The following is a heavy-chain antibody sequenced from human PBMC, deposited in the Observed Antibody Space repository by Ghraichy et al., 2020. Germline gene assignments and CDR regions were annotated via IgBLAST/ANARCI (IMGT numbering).Heavy chain of an antibody. CDR2: ISSNGGST. CDR1: GFTFSSYA. V-gene: IGHV3-64D*06. Sequence: GGSLRLSCSASGFTFSSYAMHWVRQAPGKGLEYVSAISSNGGSTYYADSVKGRFTISRDNSKNTLYLQMSSLRAEDTAVYYCVKDRYLPGDDYPAEFDPWGQGTLVTVSS. J-gene: IGHJ5*02. D-gene: IGHD4-11*01. CDR3: VKDRYLPGDDYPAEFDP.